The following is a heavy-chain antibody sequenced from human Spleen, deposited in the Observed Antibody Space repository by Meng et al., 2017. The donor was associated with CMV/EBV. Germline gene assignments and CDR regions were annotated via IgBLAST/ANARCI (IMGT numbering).Heavy chain of an antibody. J-gene: IGHJ6*02. D-gene: IGHD3-3*01. CDR2: ISGIVPGT. Sequence: GESLKISCATSGFTFSSYAMNWVRQAPGKGLDWVSTISGIVPGTCCADSVRGRFTISRDNAKNSLYLQMNSLRAEDTAVYYCARGPDFWSGYYRYYYYYYGMDVWGQGTTVTVSS. CDR1: GFTFSSYA. V-gene: IGHV3-23*01. CDR3: ARGPDFWSGYYRYYYYYYGMDV.